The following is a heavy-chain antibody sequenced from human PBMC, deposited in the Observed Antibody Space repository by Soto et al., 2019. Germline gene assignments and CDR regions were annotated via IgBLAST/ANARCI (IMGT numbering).Heavy chain of an antibody. J-gene: IGHJ6*02. CDR2: IYYSGST. Sequence: PSETLSLTCTVSGGSISSSSYYWGWIRQPPGKGLEWIGSIYYSGSTYHNPSLKSRVTISVDTSKNQFSLKLSSVTAADTAVYYCARLVVTYYYYNGMDVWGQGTTVTVSS. CDR3: ARLVVTYYYYNGMDV. V-gene: IGHV4-39*01. D-gene: IGHD2-21*02. CDR1: GGSISSSSYY.